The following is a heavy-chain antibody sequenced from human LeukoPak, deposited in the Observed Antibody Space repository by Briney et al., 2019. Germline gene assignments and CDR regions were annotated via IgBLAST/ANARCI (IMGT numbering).Heavy chain of an antibody. CDR3: AREGRSDYYDSSGYPPSFDY. CDR1: GGSISSYY. V-gene: IGHV4-4*07. D-gene: IGHD3-22*01. Sequence: SETLSLTCTVSGGSISSYYWSWIRQPAGKGPEWIGRIYTSGSTNYNPSLKSRVTMSVDTSKNQFSLKLSSVTAADTAVYYCAREGRSDYYDSSGYPPSFDYWGQGTLVTVSS. CDR2: IYTSGST. J-gene: IGHJ4*02.